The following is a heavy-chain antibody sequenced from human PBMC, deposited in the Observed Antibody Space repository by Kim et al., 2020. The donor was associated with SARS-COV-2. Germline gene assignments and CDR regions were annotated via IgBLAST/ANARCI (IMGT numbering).Heavy chain of an antibody. J-gene: IGHJ4*02. V-gene: IGHV3-23*01. D-gene: IGHD2-15*01. CDR3: ARRYCSGGSCPIDY. Sequence: ADSVKGRFTISRDNSKNTLYLQMNSLRAEDTAVYYCARRYCSGGSCPIDYWGQGTLVTVSS.